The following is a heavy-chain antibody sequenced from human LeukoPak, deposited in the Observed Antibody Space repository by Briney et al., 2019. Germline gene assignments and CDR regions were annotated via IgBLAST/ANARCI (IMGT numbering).Heavy chain of an antibody. CDR1: GFTFSSYE. Sequence: GGSLRLSCAASGFTFSSYEMNWVRQAPGKGLEWVAFIRSDGSNKYYADSVKGRFTISRDNSKNRLYLQMHSLRAEDTAVYYCARDRVARYFDWLLPYYYYYYMDVWGKGTTVTVSS. CDR3: ARDRVARYFDWLLPYYYYYYMDV. D-gene: IGHD3-9*01. CDR2: IRSDGSNK. J-gene: IGHJ6*03. V-gene: IGHV3-30*02.